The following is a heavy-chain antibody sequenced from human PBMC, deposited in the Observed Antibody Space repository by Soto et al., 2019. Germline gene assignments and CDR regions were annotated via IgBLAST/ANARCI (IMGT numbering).Heavy chain of an antibody. D-gene: IGHD2-2*01. V-gene: IGHV1-2*02. J-gene: IGHJ6*02. CDR3: ASFLFSSSSWYLFYGMVV. Sequence: DSVKVSCKASGDTFTGYYMHWVRQVPGQGLEWMGWINPNSGDTKYVQEFQGRVTMTRDTSISTAYMELSRLRSDDTAVYYCASFLFSSSSWYLFYGMVVRGPGTSGTV. CDR2: INPNSGDT. CDR1: GDTFTGYY.